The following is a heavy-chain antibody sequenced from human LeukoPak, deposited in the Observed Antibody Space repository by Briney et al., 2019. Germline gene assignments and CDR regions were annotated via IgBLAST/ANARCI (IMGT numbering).Heavy chain of an antibody. D-gene: IGHD1-26*01. CDR3: ARPGTLGYSGNYYYFDY. V-gene: IGHV1-18*01. CDR1: GYTFTSYG. CDR2: ISAYNGNT. J-gene: IGHJ4*02. Sequence: GASVKVSCKASGYTFTSYGISWVRQAPGQGLEWMGWISAYNGNTNYAQKLQGRVTMTTDTSTSTAYMELRSLRSDDTAVYYCARPGTLGYSGNYYYFDYWGQGTLVTVSS.